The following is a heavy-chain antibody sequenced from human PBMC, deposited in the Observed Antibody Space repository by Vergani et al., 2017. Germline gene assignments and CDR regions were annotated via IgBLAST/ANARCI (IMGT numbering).Heavy chain of an antibody. J-gene: IGHJ4*02. V-gene: IGHV3-33*01. CDR2: IWYDGSNK. CDR3: AGPQGTSAYYYGGFDY. CDR1: GFTFSSSG. Sequence: QVQLVESGGGVVQPGRSLRLSCAASGFTFSSSGMHWVRQAPGKGLEWVAVIWYDGSNKYYADSVKGRFTISRDNSKNTLSLQMNSLTAEDTAIYYCAGPQGTSAYYYGGFDYWGQGILVTVSS. D-gene: IGHD3-22*01.